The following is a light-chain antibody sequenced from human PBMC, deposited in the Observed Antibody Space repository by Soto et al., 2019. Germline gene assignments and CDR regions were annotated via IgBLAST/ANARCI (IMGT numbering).Light chain of an antibody. V-gene: IGKV3-11*01. J-gene: IGKJ4*01. CDR3: QQRTNSPLT. CDR2: DAS. CDR1: QSASTY. Sequence: DIVLTQSPATLSLSPGERATLSCRASQSASTYLAWYKQKPGQAPRILIYDASNRATGIPARLSGSVSGTDFTLTISRLEPEEVAVDYGQQRTNSPLTFGGGTKVDIK.